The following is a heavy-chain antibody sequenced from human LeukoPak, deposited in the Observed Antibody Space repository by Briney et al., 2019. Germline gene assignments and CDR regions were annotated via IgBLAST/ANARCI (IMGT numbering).Heavy chain of an antibody. Sequence: GSLLLSCAASGFPFISYAMSWVRPAPGKGLEWVAVIWYDGSNKYYADSVKGRFTISRDNSKNTLYLQMNSLRAEDTAVYYCAKFQPLLTTFDYWGQGTLVTVSS. D-gene: IGHD4/OR15-4a*01. J-gene: IGHJ4*02. CDR1: GFPFISYA. CDR2: IWYDGSNK. CDR3: AKFQPLLTTFDY. V-gene: IGHV3-33*06.